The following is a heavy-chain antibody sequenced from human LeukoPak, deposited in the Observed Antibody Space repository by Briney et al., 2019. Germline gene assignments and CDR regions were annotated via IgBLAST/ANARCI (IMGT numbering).Heavy chain of an antibody. D-gene: IGHD2-2*02. CDR1: GVSINSHY. V-gene: IGHV4-59*11. CDR2: IYYTGTT. Sequence: SETLSLTCTVSGVSINSHYWNWIRQPPGKGLEWIGHIYYTGTTNYNPSLKSRVTISVDRSKNHFSLKLKSVTNADTAVYYCARDRGYCSSTSCYTRWFDPWGQGTLVTVSS. CDR3: ARDRGYCSSTSCYTRWFDP. J-gene: IGHJ5*02.